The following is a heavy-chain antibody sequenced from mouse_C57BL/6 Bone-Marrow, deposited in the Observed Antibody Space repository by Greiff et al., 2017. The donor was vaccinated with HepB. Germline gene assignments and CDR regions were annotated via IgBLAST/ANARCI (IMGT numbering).Heavy chain of an antibody. CDR2: ISDGGSYT. J-gene: IGHJ4*01. V-gene: IGHV5-4*01. Sequence: EVKLVESGGGLVKPGGSLKLSCAASGFTFSSYALSWVRQTPEKRLEWVATISDGGSYTYYPDNVKGRFTISRENAKNNLYLQMSNLKSKDTAMYYCEREDFDRYWHYAMDYWGQGTSVPVSS. D-gene: IGHD2-3*01. CDR1: GFTFSSYA. CDR3: EREDFDRYWHYAMDY.